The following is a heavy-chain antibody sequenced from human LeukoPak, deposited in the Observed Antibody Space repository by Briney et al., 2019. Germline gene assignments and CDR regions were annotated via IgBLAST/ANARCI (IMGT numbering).Heavy chain of an antibody. CDR1: GFTFDDYA. CDR2: ISWNSGSI. J-gene: IGHJ3*02. Sequence: TGRSLRLSCAASGFTFDDYAMHWVRHAPGKGLEWVSGISWNSGSIVYADSVKGRFTISRDNAKNSLYLQMNSLRAEDTALYYCARAIRYFDWFQSSAFDIWGQGTMVTVSS. CDR3: ARAIRYFDWFQSSAFDI. V-gene: IGHV3-9*01. D-gene: IGHD3-9*01.